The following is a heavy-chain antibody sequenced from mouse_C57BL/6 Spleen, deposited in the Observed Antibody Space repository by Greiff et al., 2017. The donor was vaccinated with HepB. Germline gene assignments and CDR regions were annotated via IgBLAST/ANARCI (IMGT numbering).Heavy chain of an antibody. V-gene: IGHV1-64*01. CDR3: ARSVVTIAMDY. J-gene: IGHJ4*01. CDR1: GYTFTSYW. Sequence: VQLQQSGAELVKPGASVKLSCKASGYTFTSYWMHWVKQRPGQGLEWIGMIHPNSGSTNYNVKFKSKATLTVDKSSSTAYMQLSSLTSEDSAVYYCARSVVTIAMDYWGQGTSVTVSS. CDR2: IHPNSGST. D-gene: IGHD2-2*01.